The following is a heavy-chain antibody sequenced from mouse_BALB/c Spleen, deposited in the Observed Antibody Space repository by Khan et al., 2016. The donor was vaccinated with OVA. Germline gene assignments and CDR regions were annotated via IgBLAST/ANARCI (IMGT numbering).Heavy chain of an antibody. D-gene: IGHD2-14*01. J-gene: IGHJ2*01. V-gene: IGHV5-6-5*01. CDR1: GFTFSSYV. CDR2: ISSGGST. CDR3: AREAYRYDEYYFDY. Sequence: EVKRMESGGDLVKPGGSLKLSCAASGFTFSSYVMSWVRQTPEKRLEWVASISSGGSTYCPDSVRGRFTISRDNARNSLYLQMSSLRSEDTAIYYCAREAYRYDEYYFDYWGQGTTLTVSS.